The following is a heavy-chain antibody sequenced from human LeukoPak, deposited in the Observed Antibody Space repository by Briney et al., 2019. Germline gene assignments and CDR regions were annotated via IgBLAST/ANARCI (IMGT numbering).Heavy chain of an antibody. V-gene: IGHV3-64*01. J-gene: IGHJ4*02. CDR1: GFTFSTYA. CDR3: ARSEQQDFGDYEFDY. Sequence: QPGGSLRLSCAASGFTFSTYAMHWVRQAPGKGLEYVSAISSDGDSTYYANSVKGRFTISRDNSKNTLYLQMGSLRAEDMAVYYCARSEQQDFGDYEFDYWGQGTLVTASS. D-gene: IGHD4-17*01. CDR2: ISSDGDST.